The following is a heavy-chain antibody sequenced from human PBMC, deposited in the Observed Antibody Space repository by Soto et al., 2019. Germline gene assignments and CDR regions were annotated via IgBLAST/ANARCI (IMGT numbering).Heavy chain of an antibody. Sequence: VASVKVSCKASGYTFTNYGISWVRQAPGQGLEWMGWISGYNGNTNYPQKSQGRVTVTTDTSTSTAYMELRSLRSDDTAVYYCARDKSKYYYDSSGWSGPDYWGQGTLVTVSS. CDR1: GYTFTNYG. D-gene: IGHD3-22*01. J-gene: IGHJ4*02. CDR3: ARDKSKYYYDSSGWSGPDY. V-gene: IGHV1-18*01. CDR2: ISGYNGNT.